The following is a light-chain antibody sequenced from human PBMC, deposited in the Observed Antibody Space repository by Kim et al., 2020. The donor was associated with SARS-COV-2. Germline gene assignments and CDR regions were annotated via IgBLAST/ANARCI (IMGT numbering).Light chain of an antibody. V-gene: IGLV1-51*01. J-gene: IGLJ2*01. Sequence: GQKVTISFSGSSSNIGNNYVSWYQQLPGTAPKLLIYDNNKRPSGIPDRFSGSKSGTSATLGITGLQTGDEADYYCGTWDSSLSAVVFGGGTKLTVL. CDR1: SSNIGNNY. CDR3: GTWDSSLSAVV. CDR2: DNN.